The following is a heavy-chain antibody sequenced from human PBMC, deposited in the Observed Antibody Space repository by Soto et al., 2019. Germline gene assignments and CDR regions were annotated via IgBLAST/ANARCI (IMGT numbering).Heavy chain of an antibody. CDR2: ISGLSATT. Sequence: DVVLVNSGGGFVRPGESLRLSCGASGFRFTSFGMNWVRQGPGKGLEWLSYISGLSATTYYADSVRGRFTVSRDNDMNLLFLQVNNLRDDDTAVYYSTRGGAARPDYWGQGSRVVVSS. CDR1: GFRFTSFG. V-gene: IGHV3-48*02. J-gene: IGHJ4*02. CDR3: TRGGAARPDY. D-gene: IGHD2-15*01.